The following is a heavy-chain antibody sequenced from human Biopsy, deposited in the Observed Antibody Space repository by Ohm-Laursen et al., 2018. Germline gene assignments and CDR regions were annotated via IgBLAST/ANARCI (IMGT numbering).Heavy chain of an antibody. J-gene: IGHJ4*02. Sequence: TLSLTCTVSGDSLTSGPENWNWIRQPPGKGLEWIGNIYYSGSTNFNPSLKGRVTISVDTSKNQFSLKLSSVTAADTAVYFCARGSSYGYDFDYWGQGTLVAVSS. CDR1: GDSLTSGPEN. D-gene: IGHD5-18*01. CDR3: ARGSSYGYDFDY. CDR2: IYYSGST. V-gene: IGHV4-61*01.